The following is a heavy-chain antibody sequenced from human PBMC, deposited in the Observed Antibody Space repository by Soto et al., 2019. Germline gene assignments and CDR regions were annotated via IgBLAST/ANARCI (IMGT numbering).Heavy chain of an antibody. V-gene: IGHV4-59*08. CDR3: ARVGHYYPDFDS. Sequence: SETLSLTCTVSGGSISDDYWSWFRQPPGKGLEWIGYIYYTGSTTYNPSLKSRLSISLETSKKKFSLRLTSVTAADTAVYYCARVGHYYPDFDSFCRGTAVTVSS. CDR1: GGSISDDY. D-gene: IGHD3-22*01. CDR2: IYYTGST. J-gene: IGHJ4*02.